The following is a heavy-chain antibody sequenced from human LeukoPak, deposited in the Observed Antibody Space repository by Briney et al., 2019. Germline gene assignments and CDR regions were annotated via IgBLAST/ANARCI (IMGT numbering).Heavy chain of an antibody. D-gene: IGHD1-7*01. Sequence: GGSLRLSCAASGFTFSDYYMGWIRQAPGKGLEWVSYISSCGSTIYYADSVKGRFTISRDNAKNSLYLQMNSLRAEDTAVYYCAKLDLWGQGTMVTVSS. V-gene: IGHV3-11*04. CDR3: AKLDL. J-gene: IGHJ3*01. CDR1: GFTFSDYY. CDR2: ISSCGSTI.